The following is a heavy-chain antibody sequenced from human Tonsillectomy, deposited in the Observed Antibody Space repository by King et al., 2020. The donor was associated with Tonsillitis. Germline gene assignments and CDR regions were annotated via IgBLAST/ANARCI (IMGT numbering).Heavy chain of an antibody. CDR2: ISGSGNAV. Sequence: VQLVESGGALVQPGGSLRLSCVADGFAFSDYSMNWVRQAPGKGLEWVSYISGSGNAVYYADSVNGRFTISTDKAKKSLYLQMDSLRVEDTAVYYCAIGGNAYSSYWDYWGQGTLVTVSS. J-gene: IGHJ4*02. CDR1: GFAFSDYS. CDR3: AIGGNAYSSYWDY. D-gene: IGHD3-22*01. V-gene: IGHV3-48*01.